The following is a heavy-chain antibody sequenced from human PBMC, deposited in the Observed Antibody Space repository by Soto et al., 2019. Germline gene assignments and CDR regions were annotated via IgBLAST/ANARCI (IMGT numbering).Heavy chain of an antibody. CDR3: AKGQYSSSWSTSGFDY. D-gene: IGHD6-13*01. J-gene: IGHJ4*02. Sequence: GGSLRLSCAASRFTFSSYSMNWVRQAPGKGLEWVSSISSSSSYIYYADSVKGRFTISRDNSKNTLYLQMNSLRAEDTAVYYCAKGQYSSSWSTSGFDYWGQGTLVTVSS. CDR1: RFTFSSYS. CDR2: ISSSSSYI. V-gene: IGHV3-21*04.